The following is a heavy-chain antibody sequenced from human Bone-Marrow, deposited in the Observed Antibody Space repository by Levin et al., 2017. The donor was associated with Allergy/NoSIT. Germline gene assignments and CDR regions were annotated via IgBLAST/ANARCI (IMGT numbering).Heavy chain of an antibody. CDR1: GVTLISFG. CDR2: IIPIFGDA. J-gene: IGHJ5*02. Sequence: ASVKVSCKASGVTLISFGINWVRQAPGQGLEWMGGIIPIFGDANYAQKFQGRLTITADESTTTAYMELTGLTSEDTAIYYCARDRTTATLSRYFDPWGQGTLVTVSS. V-gene: IGHV1-69*13. CDR3: ARDRTTATLSRYFDP. D-gene: IGHD4-17*01.